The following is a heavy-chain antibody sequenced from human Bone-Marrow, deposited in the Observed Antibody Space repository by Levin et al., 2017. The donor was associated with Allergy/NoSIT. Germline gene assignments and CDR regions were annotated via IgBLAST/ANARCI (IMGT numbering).Heavy chain of an antibody. J-gene: IGHJ4*02. CDR2: VSANTGAT. CDR1: GFTFRSYP. CDR3: AKDCTDGTCYAALDY. V-gene: IGHV3-23*01. D-gene: IGHD2-8*01. Sequence: GGSLRLSCAASGFTFRSYPMTWVRQAPGKGLEWVSVVSANTGATHYADSVKGRFTISRDNSKNTVYLQMDSLRAEDTAIDYCAKDCTDGTCYAALDYWGQGALVTVSS.